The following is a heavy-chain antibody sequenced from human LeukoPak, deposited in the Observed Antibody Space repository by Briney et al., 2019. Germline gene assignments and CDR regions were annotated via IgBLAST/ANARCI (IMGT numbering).Heavy chain of an antibody. V-gene: IGHV5-51*01. CDR3: ARRNPMVRGALDP. Sequence: GGSLKISCKASGYSFINYWLGWVRQRPGKGLEWIGIIYPGDSDTRYSPSFQGQVTISADRSISTAFLQWNSLKPSDSAIYYCARRNPMVRGALDPWGQGTLVTVSS. J-gene: IGHJ5*02. CDR1: GYSFINYW. D-gene: IGHD3-10*01. CDR2: IYPGDSDT.